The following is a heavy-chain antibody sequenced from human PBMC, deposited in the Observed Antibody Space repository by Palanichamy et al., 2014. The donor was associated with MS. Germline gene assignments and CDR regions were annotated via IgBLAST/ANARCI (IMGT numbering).Heavy chain of an antibody. CDR2: IYYRGNT. V-gene: IGHV4-59*08. Sequence: QVHLQESGPGLVKPSETLSLTCTVSGGSISAYYWSWIRQPPGKGLEWIGYIYYRGNTNYNPSLKSRVTVSLDTSKNQFSLKLSSVTAADTAVYYCARHRWAGFGESRLYYFDNWGLGTLVTVSS. CDR3: ARHRWAGFGESRLYYFDN. J-gene: IGHJ4*02. D-gene: IGHD3-10*01. CDR1: GGSISAYY.